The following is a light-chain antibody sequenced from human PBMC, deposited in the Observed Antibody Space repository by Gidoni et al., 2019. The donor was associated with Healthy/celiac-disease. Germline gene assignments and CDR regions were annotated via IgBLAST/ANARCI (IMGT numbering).Light chain of an antibody. Sequence: EIVLTQSPGTLSLSPGERATLSCRASQSVSSSYLAWYQQKPGQAPRLLIEGASSRATGIPDRGSGSGSGTDFTLTISRLEPEEVAVYYCQQYGSSRLXXXGGTKVEIK. CDR3: QQYGSSRLX. CDR1: QSVSSSY. V-gene: IGKV3-20*01. J-gene: IGKJ4*01. CDR2: GAS.